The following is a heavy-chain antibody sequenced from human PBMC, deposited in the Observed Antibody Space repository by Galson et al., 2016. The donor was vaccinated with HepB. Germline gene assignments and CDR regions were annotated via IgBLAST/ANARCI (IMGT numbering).Heavy chain of an antibody. D-gene: IGHD2-8*01. Sequence: SLRLSCAASGFTFSSYSMNWVRQPPGKGLEWVSYISSGSSTIYYADSVKGRFTISRDNAKNSLFLQMTSLRAEDPAVYYCARDGWAVNGPPFFDYWVQGTLVTVFS. V-gene: IGHV3-48*01. CDR1: GFTFSSYS. CDR2: ISSGSSTI. J-gene: IGHJ4*02. CDR3: ARDGWAVNGPPFFDY.